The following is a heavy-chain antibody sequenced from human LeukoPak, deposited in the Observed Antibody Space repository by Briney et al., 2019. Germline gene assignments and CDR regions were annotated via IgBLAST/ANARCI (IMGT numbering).Heavy chain of an antibody. CDR2: IKQDGGEK. J-gene: IGHJ3*02. CDR1: GFTFSSYW. CDR3: AREFVVVIATDAFDI. D-gene: IGHD2-21*01. Sequence: PGGSLRLSCAASGFTFSSYWMSWVRQAPGKGLEWVANIKQDGGEKYYVDSVKGRFTISRDNAKNSLYLQMNSLRAEDTAVYYCAREFVVVIATDAFDIWGQGTMVTVSS. V-gene: IGHV3-7*01.